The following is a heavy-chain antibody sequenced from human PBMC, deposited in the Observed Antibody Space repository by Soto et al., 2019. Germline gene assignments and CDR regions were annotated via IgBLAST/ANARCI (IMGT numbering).Heavy chain of an antibody. J-gene: IGHJ5*02. V-gene: IGHV3-23*01. CDR1: GFTFSSYA. Sequence: GGSLRLSCAASGFTFSSYAMSWVRQAPGKGLEWVSAISGSGGSTYYADSAKGRFTISRDNSKNTLYLQMNSLRAEDTAVYYCAKDSIPITIFGVVGLNWFDPWGQGTLVTVSS. CDR2: ISGSGGST. CDR3: AKDSIPITIFGVVGLNWFDP. D-gene: IGHD3-3*01.